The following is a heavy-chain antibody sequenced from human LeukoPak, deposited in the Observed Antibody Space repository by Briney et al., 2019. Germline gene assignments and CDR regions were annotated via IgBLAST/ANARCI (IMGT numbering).Heavy chain of an antibody. CDR1: GFTFSRYW. J-gene: IGHJ4*02. V-gene: IGHV3-74*01. CDR3: ARDIAAAVDY. CDR2: IKTDGSYT. Sequence: GGSLRLSCAASGFTFSRYWMHWVRQAPGKGLVWVSRIKTDGSYTNYADSVKGRFTISRDNAKNTLYLQMNSLRAEDTAIYYCARDIAAAVDYWGQGTLVTVSS. D-gene: IGHD6-13*01.